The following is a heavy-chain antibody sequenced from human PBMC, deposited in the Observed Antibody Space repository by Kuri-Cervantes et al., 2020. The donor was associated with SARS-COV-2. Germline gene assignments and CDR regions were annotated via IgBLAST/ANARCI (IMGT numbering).Heavy chain of an antibody. V-gene: IGHV3-30*02. CDR1: GFTFSSYG. D-gene: IGHD6-19*01. Sequence: GGSLRLSCTASGFTFSSYGMHWVRQAPGKGLEWVAFIRYDGSNKYYADSVKGRFTISRDNSKNTLYLQMNSLRAEDTAVYYCASVADSSGWYWYFDYWGRGTLVTVSS. CDR2: IRYDGSNK. J-gene: IGHJ4*02. CDR3: ASVADSSGWYWYFDY.